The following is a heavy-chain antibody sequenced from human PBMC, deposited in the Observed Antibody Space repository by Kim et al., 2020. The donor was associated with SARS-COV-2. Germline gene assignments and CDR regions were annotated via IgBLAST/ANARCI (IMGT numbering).Heavy chain of an antibody. V-gene: IGHV3-64*01. Sequence: GGSLRLSCAASGFTFNNYAMHWVRQAPGKGLEYVSAISSNGGSTFYASSMKGRFTISRDNSKNTLYLQMGSLRAEDMAVYYCARAATEGPTMVRGVIIAAFDIWGQGTMVTVSS. CDR1: GFTFNNYA. CDR2: ISSNGGST. CDR3: ARAATEGPTMVRGVIIAAFDI. J-gene: IGHJ3*02. D-gene: IGHD3-10*01.